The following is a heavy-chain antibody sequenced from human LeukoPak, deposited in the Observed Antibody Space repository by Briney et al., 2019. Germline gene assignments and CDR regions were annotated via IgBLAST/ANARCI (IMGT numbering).Heavy chain of an antibody. J-gene: IGHJ3*02. CDR2: ISAYNGNT. CDR1: GYTFTSYG. D-gene: IGHD1-1*01. V-gene: IGHV1-18*01. Sequence: ASVKVSCKASGYTFTSYGISWVRQAPGQGLEWMGWISAYNGNTNYTQKLQGRVTMTTDTSTSTAYMELRSLRSDDTAVYYCARDRSSVVWNDADAFDIWGQGTMVTVSS. CDR3: ARDRSSVVWNDADAFDI.